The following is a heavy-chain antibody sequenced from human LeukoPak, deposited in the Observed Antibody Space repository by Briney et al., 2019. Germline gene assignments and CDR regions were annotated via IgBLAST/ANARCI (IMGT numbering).Heavy chain of an antibody. CDR1: GFTFSSYA. J-gene: IGHJ6*03. CDR3: AKTEDYYYYMDV. V-gene: IGHV3-23*01. CDR2: ISGSGGST. Sequence: PGGSLRLSCAASGFTFSSYAMSWVRQAPGKGLEWVSAISGSGGSTYYAGSVKGRFTISRDNSKNTLYLQMNSLRAEDTAVYYCAKTEDYYYYMDVWGKGTTVTVSS.